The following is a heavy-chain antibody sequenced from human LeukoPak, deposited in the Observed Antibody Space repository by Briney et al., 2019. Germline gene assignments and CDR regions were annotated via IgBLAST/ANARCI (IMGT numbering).Heavy chain of an antibody. Sequence: GGPLRLSCAASGFTFSGSAMHWVRQASGKGLEWVGRIRSKANSYATAYAASVKGRFTISRDDSKNTAYLQMNSLKTEDTAVYYCTASGDDDAFDIWGQGTMVTVSS. CDR2: IRSKANSYAT. CDR1: GFTFSGSA. D-gene: IGHD7-27*01. CDR3: TASGDDDAFDI. V-gene: IGHV3-73*01. J-gene: IGHJ3*02.